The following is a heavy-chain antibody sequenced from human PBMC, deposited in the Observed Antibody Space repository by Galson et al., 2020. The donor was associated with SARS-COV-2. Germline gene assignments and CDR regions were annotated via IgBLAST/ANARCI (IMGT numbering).Heavy chain of an antibody. V-gene: IGHV1-8*01. CDR2: MNSDTGKT. CDR1: GYTFTSHD. Sequence: ASVKVSCKASGYTFTSHDINWVRQAAGQGLELMGWMNSDTGKTGYAQKFQGRVTMTRDTSTTTAFMELRSLTPEDTAVYYCARGGGSYFSDMDTYYTHGMDVWGRGITVAVSS. J-gene: IGHJ6*02. CDR3: ARGGGSYFSDMDTYYTHGMDV. D-gene: IGHD5-18*01.